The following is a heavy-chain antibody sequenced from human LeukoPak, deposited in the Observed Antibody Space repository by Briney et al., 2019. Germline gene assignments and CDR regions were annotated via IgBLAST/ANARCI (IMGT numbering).Heavy chain of an antibody. V-gene: IGHV3-15*01. CDR3: TTDLWDSSGYYSDY. CDR1: GFTFSNAW. J-gene: IGHJ4*02. CDR2: IKSKTDGGTT. Sequence: GGSLRLSCAASGFTFSNAWMSWVRQAPGKGLEWVGRIKSKTDGGTTDYAAPVKGRFTISRDDSKNTLYLQMNSLKTEDTAVYYCTTDLWDSSGYYSDYWGQGTLVTVSS. D-gene: IGHD3-22*01.